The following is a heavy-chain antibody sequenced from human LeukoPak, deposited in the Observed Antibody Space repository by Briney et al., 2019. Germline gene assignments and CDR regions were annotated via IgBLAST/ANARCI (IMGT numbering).Heavy chain of an antibody. CDR2: IYSGGST. CDR3: ARMDFWSGQLDY. Sequence: TGRSLRLSCAASGFTVSSNYVSWVRQAPGKGLEWVSVIYSGGSTYYADSVKGRFTISRDNSKNTLYLQMNSLRAEDTAVYYCARMDFWSGQLDYWGQGTLVTVSS. D-gene: IGHD3-3*01. V-gene: IGHV3-66*02. J-gene: IGHJ4*02. CDR1: GFTVSSNY.